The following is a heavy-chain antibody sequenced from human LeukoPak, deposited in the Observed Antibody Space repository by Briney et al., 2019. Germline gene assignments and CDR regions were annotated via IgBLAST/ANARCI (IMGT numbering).Heavy chain of an antibody. D-gene: IGHD6-13*01. V-gene: IGHV1-3*01. CDR1: GYTFTSYA. CDR3: AILIAAAGLGDY. J-gene: IGHJ4*02. Sequence: ASVKVSCKASGYTFTSYAMHWVRQAPGQRPEWMGWINAGNGNTKYSQKLQDRVTITRDTSASTAYMELSSLRSEDTAVYYCAILIAAAGLGDYWGQGTLVTVSS. CDR2: INAGNGNT.